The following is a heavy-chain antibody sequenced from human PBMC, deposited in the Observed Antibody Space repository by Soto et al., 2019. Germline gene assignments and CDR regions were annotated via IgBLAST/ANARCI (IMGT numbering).Heavy chain of an antibody. CDR3: ARGRYGDY. Sequence: QVHLVQSGDEVKKPGASVKGSCKGSGYAFTTYGITWMRQAPGQELEWMGWISAHNGNTNYAQKLQGRVTVTRDTSTSTAYMELRSLRSDDTAVYYCARGRYGDYWGQGALVTVSS. V-gene: IGHV1-18*01. CDR2: ISAHNGNT. D-gene: IGHD1-1*01. CDR1: GYAFTTYG. J-gene: IGHJ4*02.